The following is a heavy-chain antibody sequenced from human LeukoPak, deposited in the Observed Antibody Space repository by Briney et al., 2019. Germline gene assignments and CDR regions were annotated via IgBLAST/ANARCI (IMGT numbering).Heavy chain of an antibody. J-gene: IGHJ4*02. CDR3: AKPEFGRESYDSSGSPGY. V-gene: IGHV3-30-3*02. Sequence: PGGSLRLSCAASGFTFSSYATHWVRQAPGKGLEWVAVISYDGSNKYYADSVKGRFTISRDNSKNTLYLQMNSLRAEDTAVYYCAKPEFGRESYDSSGSPGYWGQGTLVTVSS. D-gene: IGHD3-22*01. CDR2: ISYDGSNK. CDR1: GFTFSSYA.